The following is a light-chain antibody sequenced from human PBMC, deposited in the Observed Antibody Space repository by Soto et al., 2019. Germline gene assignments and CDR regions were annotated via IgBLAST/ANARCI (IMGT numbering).Light chain of an antibody. Sequence: EIVMTQSPATLSVSPGEKATLSCRASQTVSNNLAWYQQKPGQAPRLLIYFASTRDPGVPARFSGSGSGTEFTLTTSSLQSEEVAVNYCQQYNQWPLTFGGGTKAETK. CDR1: QTVSNN. J-gene: IGKJ4*01. V-gene: IGKV3-15*01. CDR3: QQYNQWPLT. CDR2: FAS.